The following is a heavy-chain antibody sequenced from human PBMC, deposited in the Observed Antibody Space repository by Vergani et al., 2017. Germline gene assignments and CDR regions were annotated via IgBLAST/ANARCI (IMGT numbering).Heavy chain of an antibody. V-gene: IGHV3-23*01. D-gene: IGHD5-24*01. Sequence: EVQLLESGGRLVQPGGSLRLSCVASGFAFSRYAMSWVRQAPGKGLEWVSGLTASGSGISYADSVRGRFTISRDNSKNTLFLQMDRLRAEDTAVYYCAKSGWLQHFGAHYFDSWGQGILVTVSS. J-gene: IGHJ4*02. CDR2: LTASGSGI. CDR1: GFAFSRYA. CDR3: AKSGWLQHFGAHYFDS.